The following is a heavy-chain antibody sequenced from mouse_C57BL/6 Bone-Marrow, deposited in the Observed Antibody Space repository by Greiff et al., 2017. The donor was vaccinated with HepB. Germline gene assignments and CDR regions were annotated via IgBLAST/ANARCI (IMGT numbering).Heavy chain of an antibody. CDR3: ARDTVVASYWYFDV. J-gene: IGHJ1*03. CDR2: ISDGGSYT. D-gene: IGHD1-1*01. Sequence: EVQVVESGGGLVKPGGSLKLSCAASGFTFSSYAMSWVRQTPEKRLEWVATISDGGSYTYYPDNVKGRFTISRDNAKNNLYLQMSHLKSEDTAMYYCARDTVVASYWYFDVWGTGTTVTVSS. V-gene: IGHV5-4*01. CDR1: GFTFSSYA.